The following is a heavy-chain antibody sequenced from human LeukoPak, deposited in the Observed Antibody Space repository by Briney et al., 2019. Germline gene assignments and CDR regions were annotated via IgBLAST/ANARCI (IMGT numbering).Heavy chain of an antibody. D-gene: IGHD3-22*01. CDR3: ARDGDYYDSRGDAFDI. Sequence: PGGSLRLSCAASGFTFNNYWMHWVRHAPGKGLEWVSSISSSSSYIYYADSVKGRFTISRDNAKNSLYLQMNSLRAEDTAVYYCARDGDYYDSRGDAFDIWGQGAMVTVAS. V-gene: IGHV3-21*01. CDR2: ISSSSSYI. J-gene: IGHJ3*02. CDR1: GFTFNNYW.